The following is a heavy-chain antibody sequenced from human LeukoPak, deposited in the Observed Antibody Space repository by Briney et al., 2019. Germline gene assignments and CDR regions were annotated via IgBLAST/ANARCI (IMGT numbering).Heavy chain of an antibody. D-gene: IGHD5-18*01. CDR3: ARHDQRGYSYDYSAFDI. CDR1: GGSLTSSNQY. J-gene: IGHJ3*02. V-gene: IGHV4-39*01. Sequence: KPSETLSLTCSVVGGSLTSSNQYWGWIRQPPGKGLEWIGSIYYSGRTYYNPSLKSRATISVDTSKNQFSLKLSSVTAADTAVYYCARHDQRGYSYDYSAFDIWGQGTMVTVSS. CDR2: IYYSGRT.